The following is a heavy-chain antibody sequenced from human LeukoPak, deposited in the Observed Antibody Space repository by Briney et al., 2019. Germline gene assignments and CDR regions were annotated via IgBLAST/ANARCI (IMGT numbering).Heavy chain of an antibody. Sequence: ASVKVSCKASGGTFSNYGLSWVRQAPGQGLEWMGRTIPILGITNYAQKFQDRVTITADKSTITAYMELSSLRSEDTAVYYCARDTNMVRGVPNFDSWGQGTLVTVSS. CDR1: GGTFSNYG. CDR3: ARDTNMVRGVPNFDS. D-gene: IGHD3-10*01. V-gene: IGHV1-69*04. J-gene: IGHJ4*02. CDR2: TIPILGIT.